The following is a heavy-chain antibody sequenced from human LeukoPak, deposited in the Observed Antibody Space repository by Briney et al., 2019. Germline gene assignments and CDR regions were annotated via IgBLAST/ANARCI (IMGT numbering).Heavy chain of an antibody. J-gene: IGHJ6*03. CDR3: ARGERDLDGTYYYCYYMDV. CDR2: MNPNSGNT. V-gene: IGHV1-8*01. D-gene: IGHD1-1*01. Sequence: ASVKVSRKASGYTFTSYDINWLRQPTGQGLEWMGCMNPNSGNTGKAQKFQGRVSMTRNNPISKAYMELSRLGSEDTAVYYCARGERDLDGTYYYCYYMDVWGKGTTVTVSS. CDR1: GYTFTSYD.